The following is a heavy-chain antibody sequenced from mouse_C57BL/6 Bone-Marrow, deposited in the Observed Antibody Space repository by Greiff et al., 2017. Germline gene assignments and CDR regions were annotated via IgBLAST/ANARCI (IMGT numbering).Heavy chain of an antibody. CDR1: GYIFTEYT. V-gene: IGHV1-62-2*01. CDR2: FYPGSGSI. CDR3: ARHERYYDYEGYFDY. D-gene: IGHD2-4*01. Sequence: VQLQESGAELVKPGASVKLSCKASGYIFTEYTIHWVKQRSGQGLVWIGWFYPGSGSIKYNERFKDKATLTADKSSNTVYMELSRLTSEDYAVYFCARHERYYDYEGYFDYWGQGTTLTVSS. J-gene: IGHJ2*01.